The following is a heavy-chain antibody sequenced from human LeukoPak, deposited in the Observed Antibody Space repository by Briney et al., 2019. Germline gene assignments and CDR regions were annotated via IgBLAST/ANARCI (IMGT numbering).Heavy chain of an antibody. D-gene: IGHD5-24*01. Sequence: GGSLRLSCAASGFTFSDYYMSWIRQAPGKGLEWVSYISSSGSTIYYADSVKGRFTISRDNAKNSLYLQMNSLRAEDTAVYYCAREGDGYKNPYYYYYMDVWAKGPRSPSP. CDR3: AREGDGYKNPYYYYYMDV. J-gene: IGHJ6*03. CDR2: ISSSGSTI. CDR1: GFTFSDYY. V-gene: IGHV3-11*04.